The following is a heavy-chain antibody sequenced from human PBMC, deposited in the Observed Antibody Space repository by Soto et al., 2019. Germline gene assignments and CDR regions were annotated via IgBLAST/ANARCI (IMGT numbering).Heavy chain of an antibody. V-gene: IGHV3-23*01. Sequence: GGSLRLSCAASGFTFSSYGMTWVRQAPGKGLEWVSVISVSDGGTYYADSVKGRFTISRDNSDNTLHLQMNSLRDDDTAIYYCAKRRLNTITSLSDFWGQGVQVTVSS. CDR1: GFTFSSYG. CDR2: ISVSDGGT. CDR3: AKRRLNTITSLSDF. J-gene: IGHJ1*01. D-gene: IGHD2-2*01.